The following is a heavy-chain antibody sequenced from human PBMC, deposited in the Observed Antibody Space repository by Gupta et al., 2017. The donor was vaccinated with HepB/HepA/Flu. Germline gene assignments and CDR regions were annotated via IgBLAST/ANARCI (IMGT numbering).Heavy chain of an antibody. J-gene: IGHJ4*02. CDR2: IWYDGINK. Sequence: QVQMVESGGGVVQPGRSLRLSCAASGFSFNDYGMHWVRQAPGKGLEWVTVIWYDGINKYYADSVKGRFTISRDNSKNTLYLQMNSLRVEDTAVYYCARAGLSSWSWSTLDCWGQGTLVTVSS. CDR1: GFSFNDYG. V-gene: IGHV3-33*01. CDR3: ARAGLSSWSWSTLDC. D-gene: IGHD6-13*01.